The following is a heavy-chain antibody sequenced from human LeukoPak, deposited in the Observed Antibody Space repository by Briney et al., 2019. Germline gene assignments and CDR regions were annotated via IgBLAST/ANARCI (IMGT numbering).Heavy chain of an antibody. J-gene: IGHJ4*02. CDR2: ISSSSSYI. D-gene: IGHD3-9*01. V-gene: IGHV3-21*01. CDR1: GFTFSSYS. CDR3: ARVNWLLSPSDY. Sequence: PGGSLRLSCAASGFTFSSYSMNWVRQAPGKGLEWVSSISSSSSYIYYADSVKGRLTISRDNAKNSLYLQMNSLRAEDTAVYYCARVNWLLSPSDYWGQGTLVTVSS.